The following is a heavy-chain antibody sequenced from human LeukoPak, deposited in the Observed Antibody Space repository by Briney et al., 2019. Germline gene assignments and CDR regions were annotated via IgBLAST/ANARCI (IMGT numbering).Heavy chain of an antibody. CDR2: IYPGDSDT. J-gene: IGHJ5*02. CDR3: ARGGTSDSSGFLNWFDP. V-gene: IGHV5-51*03. CDR1: GYSFTNHW. Sequence: GESLKISCKGSGYSFTNHWIGWVRQMPGKGLEWMGIIYPGDSDTRYSPSFQGQVTISADKSISTAYLRWTSLKASDTAMYYCARGGTSDSSGFLNWFDPWGQGTLVTVSS. D-gene: IGHD3-22*01.